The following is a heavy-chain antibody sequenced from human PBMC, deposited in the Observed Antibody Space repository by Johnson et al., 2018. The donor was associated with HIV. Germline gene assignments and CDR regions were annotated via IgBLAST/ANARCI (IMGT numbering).Heavy chain of an antibody. V-gene: IGHV3-64*01. CDR2: ISSNGSST. CDR3: ARGDYFDTRAAFDI. CDR1: GFSFSSYD. D-gene: IGHD3-22*01. Sequence: VQLVESGGGLVQPGGSLRLSCTASGFSFSSYDMHWVRQAPGKGLQYVSGISSNGSSTYYANSVKGRFTISRDNSKNTLFLQMGSLRPEDMAVYYCARGDYFDTRAAFDIWGQGTVVIVSS. J-gene: IGHJ3*02.